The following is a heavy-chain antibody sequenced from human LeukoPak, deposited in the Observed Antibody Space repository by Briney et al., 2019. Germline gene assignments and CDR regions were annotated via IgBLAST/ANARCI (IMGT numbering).Heavy chain of an antibody. D-gene: IGHD4-17*01. J-gene: IGHJ6*03. V-gene: IGHV3-20*04. CDR2: INWNGGST. Sequence: PAQSLRLSCAASGFTFDDYGMSWVRQPQRKGLEWDSGINWNGGSTGYADSVKGRFTISRDNAKNSLYLQMNSLRAEDTALYYCAKTVATGYYYYMDVWGKGTTVTVSS. CDR1: GFTFDDYG. CDR3: AKTVATGYYYYMDV.